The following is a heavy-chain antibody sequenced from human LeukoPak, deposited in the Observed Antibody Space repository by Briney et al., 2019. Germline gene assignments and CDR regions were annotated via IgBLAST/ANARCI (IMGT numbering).Heavy chain of an antibody. CDR3: AREAYYDSSGYQLEGAFDI. CDR1: GFTFSSYA. V-gene: IGHV3-48*01. CDR2: ISSSSSTI. D-gene: IGHD3-22*01. Sequence: QTGGSLRLSCAASGFTFSSYAMSWVRQAPGKGLEWVSYISSSSSTIYYADSVKGRFTISRDNAKNSLYLQMNSLRAEDTAVYYCAREAYYDSSGYQLEGAFDIWGQGTMVTVSS. J-gene: IGHJ3*02.